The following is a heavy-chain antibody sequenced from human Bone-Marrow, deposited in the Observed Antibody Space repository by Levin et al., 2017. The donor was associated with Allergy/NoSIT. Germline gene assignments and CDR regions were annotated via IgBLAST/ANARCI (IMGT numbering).Heavy chain of an antibody. CDR3: ARELDFWSGYPARYGMDV. V-gene: IGHV3-74*01. CDR1: GFTFSSYW. J-gene: IGHJ6*02. CDR2: INSDGSST. Sequence: PGGSLRLSCAASGFTFSSYWMHWVRQAPGKGLVWVSRINSDGSSTSYADSVKGRFTISRDNAKNTLYLQMNSLRAEDTAVYYCARELDFWSGYPARYGMDVWGQGTTVTVSS. D-gene: IGHD3-3*01.